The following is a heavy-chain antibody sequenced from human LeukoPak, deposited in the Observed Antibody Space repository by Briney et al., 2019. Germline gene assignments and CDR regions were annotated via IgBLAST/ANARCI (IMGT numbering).Heavy chain of an antibody. CDR2: ISSSGSTI. Sequence: GGSLRLSCVASGFTFSDYYMSWIRQAPGKGLEWVSYISSSGSTIYYADSVKGRFTISRDNAKNSLFLQMNSLRAEDTAVYYCARARYDSSGYYYLNYWGQGTLVTVSS. J-gene: IGHJ4*02. D-gene: IGHD3-22*01. CDR3: ARARYDSSGYYYLNY. V-gene: IGHV3-11*01. CDR1: GFTFSDYY.